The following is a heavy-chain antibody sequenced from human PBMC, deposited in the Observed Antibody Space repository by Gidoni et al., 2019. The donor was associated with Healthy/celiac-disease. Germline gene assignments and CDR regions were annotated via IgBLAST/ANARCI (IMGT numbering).Heavy chain of an antibody. D-gene: IGHD3-10*01. CDR3: ARDRLRITMVRGVWEWGY. CDR1: GYTFTGYY. Sequence: QVQLVQSGAEVKKPGASVKVSCKASGYTFTGYYMHWVRQAPGQGLEWMGWINPNSGGTNYAQKFQGRVTMTRDTSISTAYMELSRLRSDDTAVYYCARDRLRITMVRGVWEWGYWGQGTLVTVSS. CDR2: INPNSGGT. V-gene: IGHV1-2*02. J-gene: IGHJ4*02.